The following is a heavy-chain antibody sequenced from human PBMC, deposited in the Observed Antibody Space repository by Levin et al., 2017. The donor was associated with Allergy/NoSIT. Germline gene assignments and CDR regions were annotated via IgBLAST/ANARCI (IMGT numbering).Heavy chain of an antibody. CDR3: AREVRGNYYDSSGYYYGNWFDP. CDR1: GGSISSGDYY. J-gene: IGHJ5*02. Sequence: KSSETLSLTCNVSGGSISSGDYYWSWIRQPPGKGLEWIGYIYYSGSASYNPSLKARVTMSVDTSKNQFSLKLSSVTAADTAVYYCAREVRGNYYDSSGYYYGNWFDPWGQGTLVTVSS. D-gene: IGHD3-22*01. CDR2: IYYSGSA. V-gene: IGHV4-30-4*01.